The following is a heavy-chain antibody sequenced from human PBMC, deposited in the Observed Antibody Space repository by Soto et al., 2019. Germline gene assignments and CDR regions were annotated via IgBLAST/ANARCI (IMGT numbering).Heavy chain of an antibody. V-gene: IGHV3-11*01. J-gene: IGHJ4*02. Sequence: GGSLRLSCAASGFTFSDYYMTWIRQPPGKGLEWVSYISGSGTTIYYADSVKGRFTVSRDNARNSLYLQMNSLRAEDAAFYYCANDPYYYASENWGQGTLVTVSS. CDR2: ISGSGTTI. D-gene: IGHD3-10*01. CDR3: ANDPYYYASEN. CDR1: GFTFSDYY.